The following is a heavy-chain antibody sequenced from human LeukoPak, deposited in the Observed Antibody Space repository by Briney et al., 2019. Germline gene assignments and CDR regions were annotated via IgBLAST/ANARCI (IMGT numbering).Heavy chain of an antibody. Sequence: SVKVSCKASGYTFTDYYMHWVRLAPGQGLEWMGWINPNSGGTNYVQKFQGWVTMTRDTPINTAYMELSRLTSDDTAVYYCARANFLYCSSTSCLFDYWGQGTLVTVSS. V-gene: IGHV1-2*04. CDR2: INPNSGGT. CDR3: ARANFLYCSSTSCLFDY. J-gene: IGHJ4*02. D-gene: IGHD2-2*01. CDR1: GYTFTDYY.